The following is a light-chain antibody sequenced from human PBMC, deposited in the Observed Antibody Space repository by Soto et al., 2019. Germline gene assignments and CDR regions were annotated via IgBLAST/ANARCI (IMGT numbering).Light chain of an antibody. CDR2: MGF. V-gene: IGKV2-28*01. Sequence: DIVMTQSPLSLPVTPGEPASISCRSSQSLLNRNGQNCLDWYLQKPGQSPQLLIHMGFSRASGVPDRFSGSGSGTYFTLTISRVEAEDVGVYYCMQALESPPTFGGGTKVEIK. J-gene: IGKJ4*01. CDR3: MQALESPPT. CDR1: QSLLNRNGQNC.